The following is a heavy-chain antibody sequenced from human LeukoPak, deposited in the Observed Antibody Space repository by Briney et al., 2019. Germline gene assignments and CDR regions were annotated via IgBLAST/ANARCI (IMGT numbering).Heavy chain of an antibody. Sequence: ASVKVSCKASGYTFTNYGISWVRQVPGQGLEWMGWISVYNGNTNYAQKFQGRVTMTTDTSTSTAYMELSRLRSDDTAVYYCARDRGYCSSTSCYEGWFDPWGQGTLVTVSS. CDR2: ISVYNGNT. CDR1: GYTFTNYG. D-gene: IGHD2-2*01. CDR3: ARDRGYCSSTSCYEGWFDP. J-gene: IGHJ5*02. V-gene: IGHV1-18*01.